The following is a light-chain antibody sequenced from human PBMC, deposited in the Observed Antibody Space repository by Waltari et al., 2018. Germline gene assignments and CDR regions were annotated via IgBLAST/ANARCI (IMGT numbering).Light chain of an antibody. Sequence: SALTQPRSVSGPPGQSVTTSCPGTTNDRGSYNYVSWYQQHPGKAPNLIILDVTKRPSGVPDRLSGSKSGNTASLTISGLRAEDEAVYYCQQYYSTPLTFGPGT. CDR1: TNDRGSYNY. V-gene: IGLV2-11*01. CDR2: DVT. CDR3: QQYYSTPLT. J-gene: IGLJ1*01.